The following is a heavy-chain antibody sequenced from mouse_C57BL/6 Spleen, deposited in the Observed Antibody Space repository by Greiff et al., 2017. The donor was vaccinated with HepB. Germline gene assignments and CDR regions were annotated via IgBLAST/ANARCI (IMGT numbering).Heavy chain of an antibody. V-gene: IGHV1-53*01. J-gene: IGHJ4*01. D-gene: IGHD1-1*01. CDR1: GYTFTSYW. CDR2: INPSNGGT. CDR3: ANYYGSSYDYYAMDY. Sequence: QVQLQQPGTELVKPGASVKLSCKASGYTFTSYWMHWVKQRPGQGLEWIGNINPSNGGTNYNEKFKSKATLTVDKSSSTAYMQRSSLTSEDSAVYYCANYYGSSYDYYAMDYWGQGTSVTVSS.